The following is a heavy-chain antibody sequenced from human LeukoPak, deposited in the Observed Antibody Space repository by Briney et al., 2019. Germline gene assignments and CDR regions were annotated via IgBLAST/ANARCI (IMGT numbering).Heavy chain of an antibody. D-gene: IGHD3-22*01. J-gene: IGHJ4*02. CDR3: AKGSYYDSSGSFYFDY. CDR1: GFTFTNYA. V-gene: IGHV3-23*01. CDR2: ISGSGDNT. Sequence: GGSLRLSCAASGFTFTNYAMSWVRQAPGKGLEWVSGISGSGDNTYYADSVKGRFTISRDNSKNTLYVQVNSLGTEDTAAYYCAKGSYYDSSGSFYFDYWGQGTLVTVSS.